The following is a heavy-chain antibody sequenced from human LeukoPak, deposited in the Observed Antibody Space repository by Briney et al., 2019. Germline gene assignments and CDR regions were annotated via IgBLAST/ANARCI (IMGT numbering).Heavy chain of an antibody. J-gene: IGHJ5*02. CDR1: GYTFTGYY. V-gene: IGHV1-2*02. CDR3: ARDRYFRVVVAANSFDP. D-gene: IGHD2-15*01. CDR2: INPNSGGT. Sequence: ASVKVSCKASGYTFTGYYMHWVRQAPGQGLEWMGWINPNSGGTNYAQKFQGRVTMTRDTSISTAYMELSRLRSDDTAVYYCARDRYFRVVVAANSFDPWGQGTLVTVSS.